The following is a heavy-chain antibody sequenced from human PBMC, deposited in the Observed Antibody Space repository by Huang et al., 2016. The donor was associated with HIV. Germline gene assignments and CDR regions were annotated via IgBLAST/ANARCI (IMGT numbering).Heavy chain of an antibody. V-gene: IGHV3-7*01. Sequence: EVQLVESGGGLVQPGGSLRLSCVASEFTFSSYWMSWVRQAQGKGLEWGANINQDGSEKYYVDSVKGRFTISRDNAKNSLYLQMNSLRAEDTAVYYCVRRGSYYYDSAGFVDYWGQGSLVTVSS. D-gene: IGHD3-22*01. CDR2: INQDGSEK. J-gene: IGHJ4*02. CDR3: VRRGSYYYDSAGFVDY. CDR1: EFTFSSYW.